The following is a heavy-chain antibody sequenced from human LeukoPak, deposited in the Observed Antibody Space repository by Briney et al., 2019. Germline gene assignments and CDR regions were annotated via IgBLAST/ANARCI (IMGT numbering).Heavy chain of an antibody. Sequence: ASVKVSCKASGYTFTSYYMHWVRQAPGQGLEWMGIINPSGGSTSYAQKFQGRVTMTRDTSTSTVYMELSSLRSEDTAVYYCASQAPYCGGDCYASFDYWGQGTLVTVSS. CDR1: GYTFTSYY. CDR2: INPSGGST. CDR3: ASQAPYCGGDCYASFDY. J-gene: IGHJ4*02. V-gene: IGHV1-46*01. D-gene: IGHD2-21*01.